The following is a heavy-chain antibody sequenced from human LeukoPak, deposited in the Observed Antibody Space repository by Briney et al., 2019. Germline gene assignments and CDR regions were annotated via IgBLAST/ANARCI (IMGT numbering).Heavy chain of an antibody. V-gene: IGHV4-61*01. CDR1: GYSISSSYY. CDR3: ARGTKYQLPYYFDH. D-gene: IGHD2-2*01. Sequence: PSETLSLTCAVSGYSISSSYYWSWIRQPPGKGLEWIGYIYYSGSTKYNPSLKSRVTISVDTSKNQFSLKLSSVTAADTAVYYCARGTKYQLPYYFDHWGQGTLVTVSS. J-gene: IGHJ4*02. CDR2: IYYSGST.